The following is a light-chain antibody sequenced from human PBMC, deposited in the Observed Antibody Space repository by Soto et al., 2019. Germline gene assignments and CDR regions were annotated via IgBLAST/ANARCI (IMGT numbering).Light chain of an antibody. V-gene: IGKV3-15*01. CDR2: GAF. CDR3: QQEKNWPPLT. CDR1: QSVSSN. J-gene: IGKJ4*01. Sequence: EIVMTQSPATLSVSPGERATLSCRASQSVSSNLAWYQQKPGQAPRLLIYGAFTRATGIPVRFSGSGSGTEVPLTISSLQSEDFSILYCQQEKNWPPLTFGGGTKVEIK.